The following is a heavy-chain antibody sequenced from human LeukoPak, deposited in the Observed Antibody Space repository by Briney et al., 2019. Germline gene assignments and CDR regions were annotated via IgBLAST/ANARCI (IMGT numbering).Heavy chain of an antibody. CDR3: ARDGNYGSGSE. CDR1: GGTFTSYA. J-gene: IGHJ4*02. D-gene: IGHD3-10*01. V-gene: IGHV1-69*13. CDR2: IIPIFGTA. Sequence: GASVKVSCKASGGTFTSYAISWVRQAAGQSLEWMGGIIPIFGTANYAQKFQGRVTITADESTSTAYMELSSLRSEDTAVYYCARDGNYGSGSEWGQGTLVTVSS.